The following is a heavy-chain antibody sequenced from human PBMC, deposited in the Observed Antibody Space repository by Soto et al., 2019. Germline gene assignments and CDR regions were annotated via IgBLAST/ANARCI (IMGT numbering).Heavy chain of an antibody. CDR1: GYTFTSYA. CDR3: ARVMQRGGSYYYFAY. D-gene: IGHD1-26*01. J-gene: IGHJ4*02. CDR2: SNAGNGNT. V-gene: IGHV1-3*01. Sequence: QVQLVQSGAEVKKPGASVKVSCKASGYTFTSYAMHWVRQAPGQRLEWMGWSNAGNGNTKYSQKFQGRVTITRDTSASTGYMELSSLRSEDTAVYYCARVMQRGGSYYYFAYWGQGTLVTVSS.